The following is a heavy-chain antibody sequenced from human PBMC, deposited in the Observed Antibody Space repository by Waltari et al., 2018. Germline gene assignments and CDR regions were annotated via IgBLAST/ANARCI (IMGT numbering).Heavy chain of an antibody. D-gene: IGHD2-15*01. J-gene: IGHJ4*02. Sequence: QLQLQESGPGLVKASETLSLTCTVSGDSISSSSYFLGWVRQPPGKGLEWIGNMYDSGSTYYNPSLKSRVTISGDTSKSQFSLKLSSVTAADTSMYYCVRHARTTSGGKHFDHWGQGMLVTVSP. CDR2: MYDSGST. CDR3: VRHARTTSGGKHFDH. V-gene: IGHV4-39*01. CDR1: GDSISSSSYF.